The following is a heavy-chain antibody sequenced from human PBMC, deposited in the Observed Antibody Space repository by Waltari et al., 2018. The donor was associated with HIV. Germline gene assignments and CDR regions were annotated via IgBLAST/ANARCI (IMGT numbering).Heavy chain of an antibody. CDR1: RFPFSRAW. J-gene: IGHJ4*02. D-gene: IGHD1-26*01. Sequence: EVQLVESGGGLVKHGGSLKLSCAASRFPFSRAWMSWVRQAPGKGLEWVGRIKSKSHGGTTDYAAPVKGRFTISRDDSKDTLYLQMNSLKTEDTAVYYCTTSMGGSYYGRDYWGQGTLVTVSS. CDR3: TTSMGGSYYGRDY. V-gene: IGHV3-15*01. CDR2: IKSKSHGGTT.